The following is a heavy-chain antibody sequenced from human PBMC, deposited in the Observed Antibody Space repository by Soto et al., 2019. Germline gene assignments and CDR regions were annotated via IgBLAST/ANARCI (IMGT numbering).Heavy chain of an antibody. CDR3: ASNYAYAEGYYWYGIDV. Sequence: EVQLVESGGGLVLPGGSLRLSCAASGFTFSRYWMHWVRQAPGKGLVWVSRISSYGSETHYADSVKGRFTISRDNAKNTLYLQIKSLTADDTAVYYCASNYAYAEGYYWYGIDVWGQGTTVTVSS. J-gene: IGHJ6*02. CDR2: ISSYGSET. D-gene: IGHD3-16*01. CDR1: GFTFSRYW. V-gene: IGHV3-74*01.